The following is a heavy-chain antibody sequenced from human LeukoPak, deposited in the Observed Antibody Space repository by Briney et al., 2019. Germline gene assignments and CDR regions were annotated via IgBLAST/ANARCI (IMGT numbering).Heavy chain of an antibody. J-gene: IGHJ5*02. CDR1: GGSFSGYY. CDR3: ARRGYYYDILTGYYNGAVWFDP. V-gene: IGHV4-34*01. D-gene: IGHD3-9*01. Sequence: PSETLSLTCAVYGGSFSGYYWSWIRQPPGKGLERIGEINHSGSTNYNPSLKSRVTISVDTSKNQFSLKLSSVTAADTAVYYCARRGYYYDILTGYYNGAVWFDPWGQGTLVTVSS. CDR2: INHSGST.